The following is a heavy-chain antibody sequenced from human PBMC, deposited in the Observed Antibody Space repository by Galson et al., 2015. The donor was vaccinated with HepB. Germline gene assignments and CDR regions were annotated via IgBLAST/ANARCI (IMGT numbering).Heavy chain of an antibody. CDR2: MSDNGDNT. V-gene: IGHV3-23*01. CDR1: GFTFSSYA. D-gene: IGHD6-19*01. Sequence: SLRLSCAASGFTFSSYAIMWVRQAPGKGLEWVSGMSDNGDNTFYADSVKGRFTISSDISKNTVYLQMNSLGVEDTAVYYCATRSGASGWYSYFQHWGQGTLVTVSS. CDR3: ATRSGASGWYSYFQH. J-gene: IGHJ1*01.